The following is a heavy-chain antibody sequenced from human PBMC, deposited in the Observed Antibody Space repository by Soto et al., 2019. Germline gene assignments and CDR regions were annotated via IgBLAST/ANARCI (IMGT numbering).Heavy chain of an antibody. Sequence: SETLSLTCTVSGGSISSYYWSWIRQPPGKGLEWIGYIYYSGSTNYNPSLKSRVTISVDTSKNQFSLKLSSVTAADTAVYYCARRYGGTFDFWGQGTLVTVSS. CDR1: GGSISSYY. D-gene: IGHD2-15*01. CDR2: IYYSGST. J-gene: IGHJ4*02. V-gene: IGHV4-59*08. CDR3: ARRYGGTFDF.